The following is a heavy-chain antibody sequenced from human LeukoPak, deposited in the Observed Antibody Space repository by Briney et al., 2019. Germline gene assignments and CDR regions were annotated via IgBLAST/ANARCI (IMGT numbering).Heavy chain of an antibody. J-gene: IGHJ4*02. Sequence: GGSLRLSCAASGFTVSSNEMSWVRQAPGKGLEWVSAISGSGSTNYADSVKGRFTISRDNAKNSLYLQMNSLRAEDTAVYYCARDFPSHYYDSSGYYYVFYFDYWGQGTLVTVSS. CDR3: ARDFPSHYYDSSGYYYVFYFDY. CDR2: ISGSGST. D-gene: IGHD3-22*01. V-gene: IGHV3-66*01. CDR1: GFTVSSNE.